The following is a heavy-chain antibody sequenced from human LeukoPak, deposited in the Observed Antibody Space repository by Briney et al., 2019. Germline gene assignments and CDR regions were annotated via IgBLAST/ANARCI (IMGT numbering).Heavy chain of an antibody. D-gene: IGHD3-10*01. CDR2: ISGSGGTT. CDR1: GFTFSSYA. Sequence: GGSLRLSCAASGFTFSSYAMNWVRQAPGKGLEWVSSISGSGGTTYYADSVKGRFTISRDNSKNTLCLQMNSLRAEDTAVYYCAKDGRGSGSYYYFDYWGQGTLVTVSP. V-gene: IGHV3-23*01. CDR3: AKDGRGSGSYYYFDY. J-gene: IGHJ4*02.